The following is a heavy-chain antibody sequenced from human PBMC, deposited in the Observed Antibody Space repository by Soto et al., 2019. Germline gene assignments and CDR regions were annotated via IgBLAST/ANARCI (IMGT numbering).Heavy chain of an antibody. CDR1: GYTFTSYA. CDR2: INAGNGNT. D-gene: IGHD3-22*01. Sequence: ASVKVSCKASGYTFTSYAMHWVRQAPGQGLEWMGWINAGNGNTKYSQKFQGRVTITRDTSASTAYMELSSLRSEDTAVYYCARDSSGYYSNWFDPWGQGTLVTVSS. V-gene: IGHV1-3*01. J-gene: IGHJ5*02. CDR3: ARDSSGYYSNWFDP.